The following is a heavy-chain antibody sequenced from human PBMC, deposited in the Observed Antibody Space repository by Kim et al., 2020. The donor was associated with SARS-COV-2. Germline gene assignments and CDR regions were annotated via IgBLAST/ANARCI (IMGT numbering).Heavy chain of an antibody. CDR2: IIREGDIT. Sequence: GGSLRLSCEASGFSFSRYVMSWVRQAPGKGLEWVSTIIREGDITFYVDSVKGRFTMSRDNSKNTLYLQMNSLRAEDTALYYCVKPTDGYKRNFDYYGLDVRSQRPTVTVS. J-gene: IGHJ6*02. CDR3: VKPTDGYKRNFDYYGLDV. V-gene: IGHV3-23*01. CDR1: GFSFSRYV. D-gene: IGHD6-25*01.